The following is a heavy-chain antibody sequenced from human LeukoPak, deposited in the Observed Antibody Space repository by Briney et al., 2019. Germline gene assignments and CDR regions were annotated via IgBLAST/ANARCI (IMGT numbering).Heavy chain of an antibody. Sequence: AGGSLRLSCAASGFIFSDYWMSWVRQAPGKGMAWVANINGDGNKIYYVDSVKGRFTISRDNAKKSLYLQMNSLKADDTAVYYYARDGSSFDYWGQGALVTVSS. CDR1: GFIFSDYW. CDR2: INGDGNKI. D-gene: IGHD2-15*01. J-gene: IGHJ4*02. CDR3: ARDGSSFDY. V-gene: IGHV3-7*01.